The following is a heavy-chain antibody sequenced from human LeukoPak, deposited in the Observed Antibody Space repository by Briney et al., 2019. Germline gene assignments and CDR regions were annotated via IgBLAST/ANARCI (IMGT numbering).Heavy chain of an antibody. CDR3: AKAPLAPIVVVVAATYDY. CDR2: ISGSGGST. Sequence: GGSLRLSCAASGFTFSSYAMSWVRQAPGKGLEWVSAISGSGGSTYYADSVKGRFTTSRDNSKNTLYLQMNSLRAEDTAVYYCAKAPLAPIVVVVAATYDYWGQGTLVTVSS. CDR1: GFTFSSYA. V-gene: IGHV3-23*01. J-gene: IGHJ4*02. D-gene: IGHD2-15*01.